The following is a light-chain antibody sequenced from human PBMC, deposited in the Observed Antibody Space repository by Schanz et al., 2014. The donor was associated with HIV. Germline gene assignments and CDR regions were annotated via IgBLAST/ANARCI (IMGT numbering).Light chain of an antibody. CDR1: QSVSSN. Sequence: EVVLTQSPATLSVSPGERATLSCRASQSVSSNLAWYQHKPGQAPRLLIYAASSRASGIPDRFSGSGSGADFTLTISGLEPEDFAVYYCHHYGGSFGPGTTVDYK. V-gene: IGKV3-20*01. CDR3: HHYGGS. J-gene: IGKJ3*01. CDR2: AAS.